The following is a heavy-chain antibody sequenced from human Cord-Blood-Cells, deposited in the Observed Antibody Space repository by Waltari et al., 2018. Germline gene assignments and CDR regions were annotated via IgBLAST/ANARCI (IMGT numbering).Heavy chain of an antibody. V-gene: IGHV3-33*01. CDR1: GFPFSSYG. J-gene: IGHJ4*02. D-gene: IGHD6-13*01. CDR3: ARGTAGLYFDY. Sequence: QVQLVESGGGVVQPGRSLRLSCAASGFPFSSYGMHWVRQAPGKGLEWVAVIWYDGSNKYYADSVKGRFTISRDNSKNTLYLQMNSLRAEDTAVYYCARGTAGLYFDYWGQGTLVTVSS. CDR2: IWYDGSNK.